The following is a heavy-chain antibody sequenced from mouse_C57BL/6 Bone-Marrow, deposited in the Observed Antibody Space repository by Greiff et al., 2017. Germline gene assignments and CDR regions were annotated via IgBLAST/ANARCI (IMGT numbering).Heavy chain of an antibody. D-gene: IGHD1-1*02. J-gene: IGHJ3*01. V-gene: IGHV1-7*01. CDR1: GYTFTSYW. Sequence: QVQLQQSGAELAKPGASVKLSCKASGYTFTSYWMHWVKQRPGQGLEWIGYINPSSGYTKYNQKFKDKATLNADKSSSTAYMQLSSLTYEDSAVYYCARIRGSPAWFAYWGQGTLVTVSA. CDR2: INPSSGYT. CDR3: ARIRGSPAWFAY.